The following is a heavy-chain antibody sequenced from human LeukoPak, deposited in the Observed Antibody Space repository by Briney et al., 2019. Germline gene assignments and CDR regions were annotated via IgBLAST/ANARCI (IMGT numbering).Heavy chain of an antibody. Sequence: ASVKVSCKASGYTFTSYGINWVRQALGQGLEWMGWISAYNGNTNYAQNLQGRVTMTTDTSTSTAYMELRSLRSDDTAVYYCARVHRYNPYYFDYWGQGTLVTVFS. CDR3: ARVHRYNPYYFDY. V-gene: IGHV1-18*01. D-gene: IGHD5-24*01. CDR1: GYTFTSYG. CDR2: ISAYNGNT. J-gene: IGHJ4*02.